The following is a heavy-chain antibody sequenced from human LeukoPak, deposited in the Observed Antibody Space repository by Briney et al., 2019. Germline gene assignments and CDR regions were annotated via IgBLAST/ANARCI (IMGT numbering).Heavy chain of an antibody. D-gene: IGHD2-15*01. J-gene: IGHJ4*02. Sequence: ASVKVSCKASGYTFTSYAMHWVRQAPGQRLEWMGWSNAGNGNTKYSQEFQGRVTMTRDTSTSTVYMELSSLRSEDTAVYYCARDRSLMDIVVVVAATGYYFDYWGQGTLVTVSS. V-gene: IGHV1-3*02. CDR2: SNAGNGNT. CDR1: GYTFTSYA. CDR3: ARDRSLMDIVVVVAATGYYFDY.